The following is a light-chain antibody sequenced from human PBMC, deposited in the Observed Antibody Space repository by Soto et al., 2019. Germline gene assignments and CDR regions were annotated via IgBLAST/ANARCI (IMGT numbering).Light chain of an antibody. CDR2: SAS. CDR1: LGISTY. CDR3: QQLDRYPFT. Sequence: IQLTQSPSFLSASVGDRVTITCRASLGISTYLAWYQQKPGKVPRLLIYSASTLQSGVPSRFSGSGSGTEFTLTISSLQPEDFASYYCQQLDRYPFTFGGGT. J-gene: IGKJ4*01. V-gene: IGKV1-9*01.